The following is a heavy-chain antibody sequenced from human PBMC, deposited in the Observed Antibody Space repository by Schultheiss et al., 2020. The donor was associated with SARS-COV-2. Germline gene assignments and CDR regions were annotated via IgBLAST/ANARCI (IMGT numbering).Heavy chain of an antibody. J-gene: IGHJ4*02. CDR1: GFTFSSYA. Sequence: GESLKISCAASGFTFSSYAMNWVRQAPGKGLEWVSYISSSGSTIYYPDSVKGRFTISRDDAKNSLYLQMNSLRAEDTAVYYCAKLIAVAGTAVDYWGQGTLVTVSS. V-gene: IGHV3-48*03. CDR3: AKLIAVAGTAVDY. CDR2: ISSSGSTI. D-gene: IGHD6-19*01.